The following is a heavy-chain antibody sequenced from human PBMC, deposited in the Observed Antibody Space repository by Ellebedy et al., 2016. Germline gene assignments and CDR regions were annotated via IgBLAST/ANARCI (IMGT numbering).Heavy chain of an antibody. D-gene: IGHD3-9*01. J-gene: IGHJ5*02. CDR2: IIPILGIA. CDR1: GGTFSSYA. CDR3: ALNWLSPYNWFDP. V-gene: IGHV1-69*04. Sequence: SVKVSCXASGGTFSSYAISWVRQAPGQGLEWMGRIIPILGIANYAQKFQGRVAITADKSTSTAYMELSSLRSEDTAVYYCALNWLSPYNWFDPWGQGTLVTVSS.